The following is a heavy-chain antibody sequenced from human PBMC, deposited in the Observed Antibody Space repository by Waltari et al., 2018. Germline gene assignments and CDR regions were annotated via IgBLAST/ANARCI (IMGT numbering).Heavy chain of an antibody. D-gene: IGHD3-10*01. CDR1: GGSFSGYY. CDR2: INHSGST. Sequence: QVQLQQWGAGLLKPSETLSLTCAVYGGSFSGYYWSWIRQPPGKGLEWIGEINHSGSTNYNPSLKSRVTISVDTSKNQFSLKLSSVTAADTAVYYCARDRRRGYFDYWGQGTLVTVSS. V-gene: IGHV4-34*01. J-gene: IGHJ4*02. CDR3: ARDRRRGYFDY.